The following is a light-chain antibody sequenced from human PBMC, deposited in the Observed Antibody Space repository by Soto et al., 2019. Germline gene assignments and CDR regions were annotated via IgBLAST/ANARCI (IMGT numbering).Light chain of an antibody. Sequence: SVLTQPPSLSAAPGQKVTISCSGSSSNIGGNSVSWYQQLPGTAPKLLIYDDNKRPSGIPDRFSGSKSGTSATLGITGLQTGDEADYYCGSWDSSLSAYVFGTGTKGTVL. CDR2: DDN. CDR3: GSWDSSLSAYV. J-gene: IGLJ1*01. CDR1: SSNIGGNS. V-gene: IGLV1-51*01.